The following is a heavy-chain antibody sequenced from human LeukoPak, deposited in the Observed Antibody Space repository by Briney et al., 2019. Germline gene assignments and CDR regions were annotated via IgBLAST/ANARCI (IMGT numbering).Heavy chain of an antibody. CDR3: AGDMWQQFDWFDP. CDR2: INPNTGDT. Sequence: ASVKVSCKASGYTFTGYYMHWVRQAPGQGLEWMGWINPNTGDTNYAQKFQGRVTMTRDTSLSTAYMELSRLRSDDTAVYFCAGDMWQQFDWFDPWGQGTLLTVSS. CDR1: GYTFTGYY. D-gene: IGHD6-13*01. J-gene: IGHJ5*02. V-gene: IGHV1-2*02.